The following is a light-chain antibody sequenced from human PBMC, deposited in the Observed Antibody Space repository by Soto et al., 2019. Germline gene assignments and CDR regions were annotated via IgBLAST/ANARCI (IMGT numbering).Light chain of an antibody. V-gene: IGKV1-39*01. CDR2: AAS. J-gene: IGKJ4*01. CDR3: QQYYNSVLT. Sequence: DIQMTQSPSSLSASLGDRVTITCRASQSISNFLNWFQHKPGKAPKVLISAASTLQSGVPSRFSGSVSGTDFTLTISSLQPEDSASYYCQQYYNSVLTFGGGTKGISN. CDR1: QSISNF.